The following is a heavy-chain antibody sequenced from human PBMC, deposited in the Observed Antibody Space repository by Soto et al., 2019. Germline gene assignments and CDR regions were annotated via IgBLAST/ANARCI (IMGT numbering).Heavy chain of an antibody. CDR2: IYYSGST. CDR3: ASESYYYRSGTVHPLFY. J-gene: IGHJ4*02. CDR1: GGSISSGDYY. D-gene: IGHD3-10*01. V-gene: IGHV4-30-4*01. Sequence: SETLSLTCTVSGGSISSGDYYWSWIRQPPGKGLEWIGYIYYSGSTYYNPSLKSRVTISVDTSKNQFPLKLSSVTAADTAVYYCASESYYYRSGTVHPLFYWGQGTLVTVYS.